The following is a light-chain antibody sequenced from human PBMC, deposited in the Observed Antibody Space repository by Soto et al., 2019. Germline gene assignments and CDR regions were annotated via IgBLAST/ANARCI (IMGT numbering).Light chain of an antibody. CDR3: QYYGGSSWT. J-gene: IGKJ1*01. CDR1: QSVASNY. Sequence: EIVLTQFPGTLSLSPGERATLSCRASQSVASNYLAWYQQRPGQAPRVLIFGASSRATGIPDKFSGSGSGTVFTLTISRLDPDDFAVYYCQYYGGSSWTFGQGTEVEIK. CDR2: GAS. V-gene: IGKV3-20*01.